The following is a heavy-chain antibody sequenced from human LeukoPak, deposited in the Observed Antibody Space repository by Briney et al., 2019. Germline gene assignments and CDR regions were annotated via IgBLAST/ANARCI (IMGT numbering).Heavy chain of an antibody. CDR2: IYYSGST. J-gene: IGHJ4*02. D-gene: IGHD6-13*01. CDR3: ARLSIAAAGRLDY. Sequence: GSLRLSCVVSGFTFSNYGMSWVRQAPGKGLEWIGSIYYSGSTYYNPSLKSRVTISVDTSKNQFSLKLSSVTAADTAVYYCARLSIAAAGRLDYWGQGTLVTVSS. CDR1: GFTFSNYG. V-gene: IGHV4-39*01.